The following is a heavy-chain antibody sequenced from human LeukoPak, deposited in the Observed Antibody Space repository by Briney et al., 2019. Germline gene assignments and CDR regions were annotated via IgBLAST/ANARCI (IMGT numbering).Heavy chain of an antibody. J-gene: IGHJ4*02. Sequence: PGGSLRLSCAASGFTFSDYGMHWVRQATGKGLEWVSAIGTAGDTYYTGSVKGRFTISRENAKNSLYLQMNSLRAGDTAVYYCARVAKERVGGVYYFDCWGQGTLVTVSS. CDR2: IGTAGDT. D-gene: IGHD1-1*01. CDR1: GFTFSDYG. CDR3: ARVAKERVGGVYYFDC. V-gene: IGHV3-13*01.